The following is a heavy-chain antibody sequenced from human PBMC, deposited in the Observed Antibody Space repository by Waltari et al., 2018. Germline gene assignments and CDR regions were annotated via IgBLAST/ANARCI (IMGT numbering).Heavy chain of an antibody. CDR3: ARAESGSYLFDY. Sequence: QLVQPGGGLVQPGASLRLSCAASGFTFSSYWMSWVRQAPGEGLEWVANIKQDGSGKYDVDSVKGRLTISRDNGKNSLYLQMNSLRAEDTAVYYCARAESGSYLFDYWGQGTLVTVSS. J-gene: IGHJ4*02. CDR1: GFTFSSYW. V-gene: IGHV3-7*01. CDR2: IKQDGSGK. D-gene: IGHD1-26*01.